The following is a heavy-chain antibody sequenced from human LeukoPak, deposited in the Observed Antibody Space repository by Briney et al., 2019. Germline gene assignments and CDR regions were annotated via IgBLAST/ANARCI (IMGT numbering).Heavy chain of an antibody. CDR1: GFPFDDYA. V-gene: IGHV3-9*01. CDR2: ISWNSGSL. D-gene: IGHD1-26*01. J-gene: IGHJ4*02. Sequence: PGGSLRPSCAASGFPFDDYAMHWVRQAPGKGLEWVSGISWNSGSLDYVDSVKGRFTISRDNAKNSLYLEMNSLRPEDTALYYCAKGTGRYWTFLDYWGQGAPVTVSS. CDR3: AKGTGRYWTFLDY.